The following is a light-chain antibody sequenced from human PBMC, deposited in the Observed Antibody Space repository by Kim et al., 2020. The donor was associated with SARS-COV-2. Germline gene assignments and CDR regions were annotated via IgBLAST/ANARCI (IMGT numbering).Light chain of an antibody. J-gene: IGLJ2*01. CDR2: DVS. V-gene: IGLV2-14*03. CDR1: RTDVGGYTY. CDR3: SSYTSSSTYRHVV. Sequence: ITISCTGTRTDVGGYTYVSWYQQHPGNAPKLMIYDVSTRPSGVSNRFSGSKSGNTASLTISGLQAEDEADYYCSSYTSSSTYRHVVFGGGTQLTVL.